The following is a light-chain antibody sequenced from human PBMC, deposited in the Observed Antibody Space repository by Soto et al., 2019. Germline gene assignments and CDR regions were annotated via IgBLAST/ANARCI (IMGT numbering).Light chain of an antibody. J-gene: IGLJ2*01. CDR3: GSYTSRSTPLI. CDR2: EVS. CDR1: SSDIGGHNY. V-gene: IGLV2-14*01. Sequence: QSALTQPASVSGSPGQSITISCTGTSSDIGGHNYVSWYQQHPGKAPKLIIYEVSNRPSGVSNRFSGSKSGNTASLTISGLQAEDEADYYCGSYTSRSTPLIFGGGTKLTV.